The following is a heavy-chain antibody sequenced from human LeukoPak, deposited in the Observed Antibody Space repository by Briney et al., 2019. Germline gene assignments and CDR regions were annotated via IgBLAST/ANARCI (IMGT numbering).Heavy chain of an antibody. Sequence: GGSLRLSCAASGFTFSSYAMTWVRQAPGKGLEWVSSISVNGGTTYYADSVKGRFTISRDNSKNTLYLQMNSLRAEDTAVYYCAKDRLSIAVDYWGQGTLVTVSS. D-gene: IGHD6-6*01. CDR1: GFTFSSYA. J-gene: IGHJ4*02. CDR2: ISVNGGTT. V-gene: IGHV3-23*01. CDR3: AKDRLSIAVDY.